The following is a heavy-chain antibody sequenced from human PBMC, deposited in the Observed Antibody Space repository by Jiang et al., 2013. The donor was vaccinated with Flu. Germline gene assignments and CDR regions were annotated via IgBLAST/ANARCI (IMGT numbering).Heavy chain of an antibody. CDR1: GYTFTSYA. V-gene: IGHV7-4-1*02. Sequence: SVKVSCKASGYTFTSYAMNWVRQAPGQGLEWMGWINTNTGNPTYAQGFTGRFVFSLDTSVSTAYLQISSLKAEDTAVYYCARVAMTTVTGAVIASDYWGQGTLVTVSS. CDR3: ARVAMTTVTGAVIASDY. CDR2: INTNTGNP. J-gene: IGHJ4*02. D-gene: IGHD4-17*01.